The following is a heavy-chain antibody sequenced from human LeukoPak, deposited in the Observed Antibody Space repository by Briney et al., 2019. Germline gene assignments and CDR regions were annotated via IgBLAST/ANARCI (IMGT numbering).Heavy chain of an antibody. J-gene: IGHJ4*02. Sequence: SGGSLRLSCAASGFTFSSYAMSWVRQAPGKGLEWVSTISSSGGSTYYADSVKGRFTISRDNSKNTLYLQMNSLRAEDTAVYYCARHYYDILTGYSPFDYWGQGTLVTVSS. CDR2: ISSSGGST. D-gene: IGHD3-9*01. CDR3: ARHYYDILTGYSPFDY. CDR1: GFTFSSYA. V-gene: IGHV3-23*01.